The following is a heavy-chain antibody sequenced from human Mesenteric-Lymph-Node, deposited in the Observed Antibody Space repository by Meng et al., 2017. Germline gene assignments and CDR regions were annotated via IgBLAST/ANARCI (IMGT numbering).Heavy chain of an antibody. D-gene: IGHD2/OR15-2a*01. CDR3: GKDVTPGGLDV. CDR1: EFSFSNFW. CDR2: INGDGSST. V-gene: IGHV3-74*01. Sequence: GESLKISCAASEFSFSNFWMQWVRQAPGKGLVWVSRINGDGSSTSYADSVKGRFTISRDTAKKSLYLEMNSLRVEDTALYYCGKDVTPGGLDVWGQGTTVTVSS. J-gene: IGHJ6*02.